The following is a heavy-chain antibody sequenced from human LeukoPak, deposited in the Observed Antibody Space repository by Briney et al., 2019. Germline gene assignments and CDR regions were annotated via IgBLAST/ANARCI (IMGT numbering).Heavy chain of an antibody. CDR3: ASGMRWLPTDY. CDR2: INPSGGST. CDR1: GYTFTSYY. V-gene: IGHV1-46*01. Sequence: ASVKVSCKASGYTFTSYYMHWVRQAPGQGLEWMGIINPSGGSTSYAQKFQGRVTMTRGMSTSTVYMELSSLRSEDTAVYYCASGMRWLPTDYWGQGTLVTVSS. D-gene: IGHD5-24*01. J-gene: IGHJ4*02.